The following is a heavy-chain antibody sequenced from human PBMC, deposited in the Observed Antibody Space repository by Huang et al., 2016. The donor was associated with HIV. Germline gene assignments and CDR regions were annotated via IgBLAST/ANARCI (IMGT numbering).Heavy chain of an antibody. J-gene: IGHJ4*02. CDR3: ARGRGGYVGY. V-gene: IGHV4-59*11. CDR1: GGSISSHY. D-gene: IGHD2-15*01. Sequence: QVQLQESGPGLVKPSETLSLTCTVSGGSISSHYWSWIRQPPGKGLEWIGSIYDSGSTNYNPSLKSRVTISVDTSKNQFSLKLSSVTAADTAVYYCARGRGGYVGYWGQGTLVTVSS. CDR2: IYDSGST.